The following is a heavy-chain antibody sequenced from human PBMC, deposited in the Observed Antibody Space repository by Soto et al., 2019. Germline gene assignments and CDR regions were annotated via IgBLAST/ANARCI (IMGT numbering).Heavy chain of an antibody. Sequence: QVQLQESGPGLVKPSQTLSLTCTVSGGSISSGGYYWSWLRQHPGQGLEWIGYIYYSGATYYNPSLKGRVTISVDTSKNQGSLKLSSVTAADTAVYYCARGGLGYCSGGSCYSAELSRYYYGMDVWGQGTTVTVSS. D-gene: IGHD2-15*01. CDR1: GGSISSGGYY. CDR2: IYYSGAT. J-gene: IGHJ6*02. V-gene: IGHV4-31*03. CDR3: ARGGLGYCSGGSCYSAELSRYYYGMDV.